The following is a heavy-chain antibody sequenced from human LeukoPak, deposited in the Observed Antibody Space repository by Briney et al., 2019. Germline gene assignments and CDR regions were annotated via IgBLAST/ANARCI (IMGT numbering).Heavy chain of an antibody. Sequence: SETLSLTCTVSGGSITNYYWSWIRQPAGKGLEWVGRIYTSGSTNYNPSLKGRVAMSVDTSKNQFSLKVSSVTAADTAAYYCAREDNWNYDYWGQGTLVTVSS. CDR3: AREDNWNYDY. V-gene: IGHV4-4*07. J-gene: IGHJ4*02. CDR2: IYTSGST. CDR1: GGSITNYY. D-gene: IGHD1-7*01.